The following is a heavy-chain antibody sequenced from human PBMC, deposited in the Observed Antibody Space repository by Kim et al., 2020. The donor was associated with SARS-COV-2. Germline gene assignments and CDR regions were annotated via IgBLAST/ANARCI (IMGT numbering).Heavy chain of an antibody. J-gene: IGHJ5*02. D-gene: IGHD6-13*01. CDR2: IIPILGIA. CDR1: GGTFSSYA. V-gene: IGHV1-69*04. Sequence: SVKVSCKASGGTFSSYAISWVRQAPGQGLEWMGRIIPILGIANYAQKFQGRVTITADKSTSTAYMELSSLRSEDTAVYYCARGAAAGYNWFDTWGQGTLVTVSS. CDR3: ARGAAAGYNWFDT.